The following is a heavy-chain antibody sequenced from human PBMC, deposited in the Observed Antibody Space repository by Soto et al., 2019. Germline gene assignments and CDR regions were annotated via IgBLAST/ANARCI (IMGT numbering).Heavy chain of an antibody. CDR3: ASLPWSGDLRG. Sequence: EVQLLESGGGLVQPGGSLRLSCAASGFTFSKYDMSWARQAPGTGLEWVSTITNSGGSTYHADSVKGRFTISRDDSKNTLYLHMSTLRAEDTAVYYCASLPWSGDLRGWGQGTLVTVSS. CDR2: ITNSGGST. V-gene: IGHV3-23*01. D-gene: IGHD3-10*01. CDR1: GFTFSKYD. J-gene: IGHJ4*02.